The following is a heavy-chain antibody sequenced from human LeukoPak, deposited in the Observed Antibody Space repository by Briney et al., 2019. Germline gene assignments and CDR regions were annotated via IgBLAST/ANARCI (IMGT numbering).Heavy chain of an antibody. V-gene: IGHV4-39*07. J-gene: IGHJ4*02. Sequence: SGTLSLTCSVFGGSISISSHYWAWLRQSSGEGLEWIASVYYSGSTYYNPSLKSRVTISVDTSKNQFSLDLSSVTVADTAVYYCARVGGYYSSDVGFDYWGQGTLVTVSS. CDR2: VYYSGST. D-gene: IGHD3-10*01. CDR1: GGSISISSHY. CDR3: ARVGGYYSSDVGFDY.